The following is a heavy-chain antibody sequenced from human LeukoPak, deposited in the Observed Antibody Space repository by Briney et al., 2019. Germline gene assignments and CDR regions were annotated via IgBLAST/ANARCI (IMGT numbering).Heavy chain of an antibody. CDR3: AREGTGEEFDY. D-gene: IGHD7-27*01. CDR1: GFTFSTYS. Sequence: GGSLRLSCAASGFTFSTYSMNWVRQAPGKGLEWVSSISSSGNNKYYADSVKGRFAISRDSAKNSLYLQMNSLRPEDTAVYYCAREGTGEEFDYWGQGTLVTVSS. CDR2: ISSSGNNK. V-gene: IGHV3-21*01. J-gene: IGHJ4*02.